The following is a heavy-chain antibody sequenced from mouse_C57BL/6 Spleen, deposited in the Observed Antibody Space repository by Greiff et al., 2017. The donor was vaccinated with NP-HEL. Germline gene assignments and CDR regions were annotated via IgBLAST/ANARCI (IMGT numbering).Heavy chain of an antibody. CDR2: IYPGDGDT. CDR1: GYAFSSYW. Sequence: QVQLQQSGAELVKPGASVKISCKASGYAFSSYWMNWVKQRPGKGLEWIGQIYPGDGDTNYNGKFKGKATLTADKSSSTAYMQLSSLTSEDSAVYFCARYGYGSSSRYFDVWGTGTTVTVSS. J-gene: IGHJ1*03. V-gene: IGHV1-80*01. D-gene: IGHD1-1*01. CDR3: ARYGYGSSSRYFDV.